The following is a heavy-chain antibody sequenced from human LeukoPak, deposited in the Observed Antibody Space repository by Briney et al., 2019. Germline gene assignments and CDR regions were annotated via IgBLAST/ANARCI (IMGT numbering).Heavy chain of an antibody. CDR2: IIPIFGTA. CDR1: GGTFSSYA. CDR3: ARVRRWELLDGMDV. V-gene: IGHV1-69*13. Sequence: ASVRVSCTASGGTFSSYAISWVRQAPGQGLEWMGGIIPIFGTANYAQKFQGRVTITADESTSTAYMELSSLRSEDTAVYYCARVRRWELLDGMDVWGQGTTVTVSS. J-gene: IGHJ6*02. D-gene: IGHD1-26*01.